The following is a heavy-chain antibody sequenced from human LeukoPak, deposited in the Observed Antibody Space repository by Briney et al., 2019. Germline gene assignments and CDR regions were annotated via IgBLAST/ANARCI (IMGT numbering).Heavy chain of an antibody. Sequence: GSSVKVSCKASGGTFSSYAISWVRQAPGQGLEWMGWISPYNGNTNYAQNVQGRVTMTTDTSTSTAYMELRRLRSDDTAVYYCATVGGYSYGFDSWGQGTLVTVSS. CDR3: ATVGGYSYGFDS. D-gene: IGHD5-18*01. CDR1: GGTFSSYA. V-gene: IGHV1-18*01. CDR2: ISPYNGNT. J-gene: IGHJ4*02.